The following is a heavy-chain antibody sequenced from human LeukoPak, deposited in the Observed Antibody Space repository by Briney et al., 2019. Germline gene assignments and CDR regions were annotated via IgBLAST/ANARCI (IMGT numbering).Heavy chain of an antibody. CDR2: MNPGSGGT. J-gene: IGHJ6*02. Sequence: ASVKVSCKATGYNFNGYYIHWVRQAPGQGPEWMGWMNPGSGGTKYAQKFQGRVTMTRDTSISTAYMELSRLRSDDTAVYYCARQSSGWSYYYGMDVWGQGTTVTVSS. CDR3: ARQSSGWSYYYGMDV. D-gene: IGHD6-19*01. V-gene: IGHV1-2*02. CDR1: GYNFNGYY.